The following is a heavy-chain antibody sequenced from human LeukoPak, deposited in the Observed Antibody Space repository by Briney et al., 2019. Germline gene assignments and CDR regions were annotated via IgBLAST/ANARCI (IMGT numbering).Heavy chain of an antibody. CDR3: ARATGGLLWFGETH. Sequence: GGSLRLSCAASGFTVSSNYMSWVRQAPGKGLEWVSVIYSGGSTYYADSVKGRFTISRDNSKNTLYLQMNSLRAEDTAVYYYARATGGLLWFGETHWGQGTLVTVSS. D-gene: IGHD3-10*01. CDR2: IYSGGST. CDR1: GFTVSSNY. V-gene: IGHV3-66*01. J-gene: IGHJ4*02.